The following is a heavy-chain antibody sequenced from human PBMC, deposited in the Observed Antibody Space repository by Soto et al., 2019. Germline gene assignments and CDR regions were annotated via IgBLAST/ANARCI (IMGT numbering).Heavy chain of an antibody. Sequence: EVQLMESRGGLVQPGGSLRLSCVASGFTFSSYSMNWVRQAPGKGLEWISYISSSSTTIYYADSVKGRFTISRDDAKNSLYLQMNSLRDEDTAVYHCARERRDGHNFNYWGQGTLVTVSS. CDR2: ISSSSTTI. CDR1: GFTFSSYS. J-gene: IGHJ4*02. CDR3: ARERRDGHNFNY. V-gene: IGHV3-48*02.